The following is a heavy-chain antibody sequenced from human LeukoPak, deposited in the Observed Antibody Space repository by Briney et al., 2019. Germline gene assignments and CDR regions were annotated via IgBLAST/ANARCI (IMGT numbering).Heavy chain of an antibody. V-gene: IGHV1-3*03. J-gene: IGHJ5*01. CDR2: INTGNGDT. CDR1: GHTFTSYG. Sequence: ASAKVSCKTSGHTFTSYGLHWVRQAPGQRLEWMGGINTGNGDTRYSQKFQGRVTFTRDISASTAYMELHSLTSEDMAVYYCAREGTTNWDRFNWFDSWGQGTLVPSPQ. CDR3: AREGTTNWDRFNWFDS. D-gene: IGHD1-14*01.